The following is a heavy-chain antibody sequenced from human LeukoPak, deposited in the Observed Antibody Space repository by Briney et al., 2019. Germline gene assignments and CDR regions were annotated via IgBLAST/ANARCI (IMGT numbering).Heavy chain of an antibody. D-gene: IGHD3-3*01. CDR3: AKSGFLEWLSLTHYFDY. Sequence: GGSLRLSCAASGFTFYNYAMSWVRLAPGKGLEWVSGVSGCGGSTFYADSVKGRFTISRDNSKNTLFLQMNSPRAEDTAIYYCAKSGFLEWLSLTHYFDYWGQGTLVTVSS. CDR2: VSGCGGST. CDR1: GFTFYNYA. J-gene: IGHJ4*02. V-gene: IGHV3-23*01.